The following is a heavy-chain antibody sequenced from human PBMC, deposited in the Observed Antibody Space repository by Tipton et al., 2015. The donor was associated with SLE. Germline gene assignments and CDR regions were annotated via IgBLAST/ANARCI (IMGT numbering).Heavy chain of an antibody. D-gene: IGHD3-3*01. CDR3: GKGLNFDFWSGFGMDV. Sequence: SLRLSCAASGFTFSNYKMHWVRQAPGKGLEWVAVIWNDGSDKYFADSVKGRFTISRDDSKNTLYLQMSSLRAEDTAIYYCGKGLNFDFWSGFGMDVWGQGTTVTVS. J-gene: IGHJ6*02. CDR2: IWNDGSDK. CDR1: GFTFSNYK. V-gene: IGHV3-33*03.